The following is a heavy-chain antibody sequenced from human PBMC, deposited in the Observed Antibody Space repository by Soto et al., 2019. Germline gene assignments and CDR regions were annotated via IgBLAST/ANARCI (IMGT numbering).Heavy chain of an antibody. V-gene: IGHV1-69*01. CDR2: IIPIFGTA. CDR3: ARDHYGSGSKEFDY. CDR1: GGTFSSYA. D-gene: IGHD3-10*01. J-gene: IGHJ4*02. Sequence: QVQLVQSGAEVKKPGSSVKVSCKASGGTFSSYAISWVRQAPGQGLEWMGGIIPIFGTANYAQKFQGRVTITADESTSTAYMELISLRSEDTAVYYCARDHYGSGSKEFDYWGQGTLVTVSS.